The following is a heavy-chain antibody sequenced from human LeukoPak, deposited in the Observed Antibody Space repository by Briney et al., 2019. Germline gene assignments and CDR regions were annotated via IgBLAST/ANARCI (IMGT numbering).Heavy chain of an antibody. CDR3: AKGGSSGNYFDY. CDR2: ISSSGSTI. D-gene: IGHD6-6*01. CDR1: GFTFSDYY. J-gene: IGHJ4*02. V-gene: IGHV3-11*04. Sequence: GGSLRLSCAASGFTFSDYYMSWIRQAPGKGLEWVSYISSSGSTIYYADSVKGRFTISRDNSKNTLYLQMNSLRAEDTAVYYCAKGGSSGNYFDYWGQGTLDTVSS.